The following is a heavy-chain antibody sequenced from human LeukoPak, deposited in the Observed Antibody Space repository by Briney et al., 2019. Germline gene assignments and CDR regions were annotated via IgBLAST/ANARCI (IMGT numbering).Heavy chain of an antibody. Sequence: SETLSLTCTVSGGSISSSSYYWGWIRQPPGKGLEWIGSIYYSGNTYYSPSLKSRVTISVDTSKNQFSLKLSSVTAADTAVYYCARQSKGIIVITDFQHWGQGTLVTVSS. V-gene: IGHV4-39*01. D-gene: IGHD3-22*01. J-gene: IGHJ1*01. CDR1: GGSISSSSYY. CDR3: ARQSKGIIVITDFQH. CDR2: IYYSGNT.